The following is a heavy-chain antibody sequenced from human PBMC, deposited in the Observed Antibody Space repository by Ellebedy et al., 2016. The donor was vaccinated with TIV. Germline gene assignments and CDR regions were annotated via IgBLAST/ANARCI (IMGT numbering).Heavy chain of an antibody. J-gene: IGHJ6*02. Sequence: GESLKISCAASGFTFSTYEMHWVRQSSGQGLEWVSAIGKAADTYYADSVKGRFTISRDNFQNTLYLQMNRVRDEDTAVYYCARNPGYGMDVWGQGTTVTVSS. CDR2: IGKAADT. V-gene: IGHV3-13*01. CDR1: GFTFSTYE. CDR3: ARNPGYGMDV.